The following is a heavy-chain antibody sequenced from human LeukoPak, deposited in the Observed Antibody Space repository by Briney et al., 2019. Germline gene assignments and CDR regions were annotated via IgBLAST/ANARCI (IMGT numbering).Heavy chain of an antibody. CDR3: ARGWTAAGNNWFDP. Sequence: ASETLSLPCTVSGGSISSGGYYWSWIRQHPAKVLEWIGYIYYSGSTYYNPSLKSRVTISVDTSKNQFSLKLSSVTAADTAVYYCARGWTAAGNNWFDPWGQGTLVTVSS. D-gene: IGHD6-13*01. CDR1: GGSISSGGYY. J-gene: IGHJ5*02. CDR2: IYYSGST. V-gene: IGHV4-31*03.